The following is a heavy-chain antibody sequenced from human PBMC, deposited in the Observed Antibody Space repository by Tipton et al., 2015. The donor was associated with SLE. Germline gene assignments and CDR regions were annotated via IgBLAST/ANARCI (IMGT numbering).Heavy chain of an antibody. CDR2: IYFSGST. V-gene: IGHV4-59*01. Sequence: TLSLTCNVFGSFISAYYWSWIRQPPGKNLEWIGNIYFSGSTNYNPSLKSRVAISTDTSKSQFSLKLTSVTAADTAVYYCARLIAASYTCSYWGQGTLVTVSS. CDR3: ARLIAASYTCSY. J-gene: IGHJ4*02. CDR1: GSFISAYY. D-gene: IGHD6-13*01.